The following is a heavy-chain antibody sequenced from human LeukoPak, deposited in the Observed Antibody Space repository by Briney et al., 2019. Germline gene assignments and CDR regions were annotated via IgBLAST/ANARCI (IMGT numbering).Heavy chain of an antibody. CDR3: ARYPPDCKTTDCRPGDWFDP. D-gene: IGHD2/OR15-2a*01. CDR2: INPTSGAT. J-gene: IGHJ5*02. CDR1: GYTFTGYY. Sequence: ASVKVSCKTSGYTFTGYYMHWVRQAPGQGLEWMGWINPTSGATNYAQKFQGRVTMTRDTSISTAYMALSRLGSDDTAVYYCARYPPDCKTTDCRPGDWFDPWGQGTLVTVSP. V-gene: IGHV1-2*02.